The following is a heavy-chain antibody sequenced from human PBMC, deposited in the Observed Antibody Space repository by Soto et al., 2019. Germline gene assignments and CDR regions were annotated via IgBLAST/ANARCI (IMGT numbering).Heavy chain of an antibody. CDR1: GGSISSGGYY. CDR3: ASYKSTRIQDDSSGYYYPNYFDY. J-gene: IGHJ4*02. CDR2: IYYSGST. V-gene: IGHV4-31*03. Sequence: PSETLSLTCTVSGGSISSGGYYWSWIRQHPGKGLEWIGYIYYSGSTYYNPSLKSRVTISVDTSKNQFSLKLSSVTAADTAVYYCASYKSTRIQDDSSGYYYPNYFDYWGQGTLVTVYS. D-gene: IGHD3-22*01.